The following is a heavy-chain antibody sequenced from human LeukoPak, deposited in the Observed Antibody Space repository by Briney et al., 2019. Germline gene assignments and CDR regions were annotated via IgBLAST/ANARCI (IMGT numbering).Heavy chain of an antibody. Sequence: ASVKVSRKASGYTFTRYYMHCVRQAPGQGLEWVGWINPNSGGTNYAQKFQGRVTMTRATSISTAYMELSRLRSDDTAVYYCARGARGYSYGEVGYWGQGTLVTVSS. D-gene: IGHD5-18*01. V-gene: IGHV1-2*02. CDR2: INPNSGGT. CDR3: ARGARGYSYGEVGY. J-gene: IGHJ1*01. CDR1: GYTFTRYY.